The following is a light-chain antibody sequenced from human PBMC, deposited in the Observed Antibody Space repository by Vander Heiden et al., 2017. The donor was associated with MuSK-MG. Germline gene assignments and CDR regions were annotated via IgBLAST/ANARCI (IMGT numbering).Light chain of an antibody. CDR1: QSISSY. CDR3: QQSYSTPVFN. Sequence: DIQMTQSPSSLSASVGDRVTITCRASQSISSYLNWYQQKPGKAPKLLIYAASSLQSGVPSRFSGSGSGTDFTLTISSLQPEDFATYYCQQSYSTPVFNLGQGTKVDIK. V-gene: IGKV1-39*01. J-gene: IGKJ3*01. CDR2: AAS.